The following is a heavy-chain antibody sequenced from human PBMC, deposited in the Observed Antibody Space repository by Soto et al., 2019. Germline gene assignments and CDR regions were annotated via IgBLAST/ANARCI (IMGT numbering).Heavy chain of an antibody. CDR2: ISSSGSTI. Sequence: QVQLVESGGGLVKPGGSLRLSCAASGFTFSDYYMNWIHQAPGKGLEWVSYISSSGSTIYYADSVKGRFTISRDNAKNSLYLQMNSLRAEDTAVYYCARAVAAAGYYYYYYYYMDVWGKGTTDTVSS. V-gene: IGHV3-11*01. D-gene: IGHD6-13*01. CDR3: ARAVAAAGYYYYYYYYMDV. CDR1: GFTFSDYY. J-gene: IGHJ6*03.